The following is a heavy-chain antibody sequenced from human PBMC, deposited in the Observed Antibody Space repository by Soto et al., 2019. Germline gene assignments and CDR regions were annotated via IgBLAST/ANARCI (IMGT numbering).Heavy chain of an antibody. CDR1: GFTFSSYS. J-gene: IGHJ4*02. CDR2: ISSSSSYI. CDR3: ARAGKDIVVVPTLGVFDY. Sequence: PGGSLRLSCAASGFTFSSYSMNWVRQAPGKGLEWVSSISSSSSYIYYADAVKGRFTISRDNANNSLYLQMNSLRAEDTAVYYCARAGKDIVVVPTLGVFDYWGQGTLVTVSS. D-gene: IGHD2-2*01. V-gene: IGHV3-21*01.